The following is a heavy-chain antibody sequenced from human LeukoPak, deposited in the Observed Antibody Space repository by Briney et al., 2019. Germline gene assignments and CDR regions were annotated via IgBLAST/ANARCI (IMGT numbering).Heavy chain of an antibody. CDR3: ARGASGYYYYFDY. CDR2: FEYGGST. D-gene: IGHD3-22*01. CDR1: GFSISSSSYY. V-gene: IGHV4-39*07. Sequence: PSGSLSLSCAVSGFSISSSSYYWGWLRQGPGQGLEWIGSFEYGGSTYYNPSLKSRVTISVDTSKNQFSQKLSSVTAADTAVYYCARGASGYYYYFDYWGQGTLVTVSS. J-gene: IGHJ4*02.